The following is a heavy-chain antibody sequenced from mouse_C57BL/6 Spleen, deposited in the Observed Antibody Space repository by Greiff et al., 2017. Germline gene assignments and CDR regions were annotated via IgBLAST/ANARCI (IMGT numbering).Heavy chain of an antibody. CDR1: GYNFTEYT. Sequence: VKLQQSGAELVKPGASVKLSCKASGYNFTEYTIHWVKQRSGQGLEWIGWFYPGSGRIKYDEKFKDKATLTADKSASTVYMELSRLTSEDSAVYFCARHEGPPGAWFAYWGQGTLVTVSA. CDR2: FYPGSGRI. D-gene: IGHD4-1*01. V-gene: IGHV1-62-2*01. J-gene: IGHJ3*01. CDR3: ARHEGPPGAWFAY.